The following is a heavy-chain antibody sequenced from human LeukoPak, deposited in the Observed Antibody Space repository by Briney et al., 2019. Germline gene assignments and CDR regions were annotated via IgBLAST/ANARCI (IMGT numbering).Heavy chain of an antibody. CDR1: GFTFSSYA. J-gene: IGHJ4*02. CDR2: ISGSGGST. CDR3: AKVLHSSGWYFDY. V-gene: IGHV3-23*01. Sequence: GGSLRLSCAASGFTFSSYAMSWVRQAPGKGLEWVSAISGSGGSTYYADSVKGRFTISRGNSKHTLYLPMNSLRAEDTAVYYCAKVLHSSGWYFDYWGQGTLVTVSS. D-gene: IGHD6-19*01.